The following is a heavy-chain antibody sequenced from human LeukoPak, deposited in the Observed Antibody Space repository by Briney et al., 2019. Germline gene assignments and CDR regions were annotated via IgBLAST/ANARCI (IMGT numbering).Heavy chain of an antibody. CDR2: IIPIFGTA. CDR3: ASWRGVVPAAMGSDWFDP. V-gene: IGHV1-69*13. CDR1: GGTFSSYA. D-gene: IGHD2-2*01. J-gene: IGHJ5*02. Sequence: ASVTDSCKATGGTFSSYAISWVRQARGQGLEGMGGIIPIFGTANYAQKFQGRVTITADESTSTAYMELSSLRSEDTAVYYCASWRGVVPAAMGSDWFDPWGQGTLVTVSS.